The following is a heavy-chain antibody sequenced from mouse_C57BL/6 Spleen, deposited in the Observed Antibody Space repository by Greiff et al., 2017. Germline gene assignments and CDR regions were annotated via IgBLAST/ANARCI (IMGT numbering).Heavy chain of an antibody. CDR1: GFTFSDAW. J-gene: IGHJ3*01. CDR2: IRNKANNHAT. D-gene: IGHD1-1*01. Sequence: EVQVVESGGGLVQPGGSMKLSCAASGFTFSDAWMDWVRQSPEKGLEWVAEIRNKANNHATYYAESVKGRFTISRDDSKSSVYLQMNSLRAEDTGIYYCTTAIYYGSSSFAYWGQGTLVTVSA. V-gene: IGHV6-6*01. CDR3: TTAIYYGSSSFAY.